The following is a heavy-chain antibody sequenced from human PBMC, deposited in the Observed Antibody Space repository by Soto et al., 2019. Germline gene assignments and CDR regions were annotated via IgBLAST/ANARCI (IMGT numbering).Heavy chain of an antibody. D-gene: IGHD7-27*01. J-gene: IGHJ4*02. CDR3: ARANWYSEY. Sequence: SETLSLTCTVSGGSISNHYWSWIRQPPGKGLEWIGYIYYNGNTNYNPSLKSRDTMSVDTSKNQISLKLSSVTAADTAVYYCARANWYSEYWGQGTLVTAPQ. CDR1: GGSISNHY. V-gene: IGHV4-59*11. CDR2: IYYNGNT.